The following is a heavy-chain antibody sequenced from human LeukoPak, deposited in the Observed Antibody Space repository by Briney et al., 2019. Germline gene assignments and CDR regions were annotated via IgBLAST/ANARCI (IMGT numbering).Heavy chain of an antibody. CDR2: IYPGDSDT. Sequence: GESLKISCKGSGYSFTSYWIGWVRQMPGKGLEWMGIIYPGDSDTRYSPSFQGQVTISADKSISTAYLQWSSLKASDTAMYYCATSGDFWSGYPSTPFDYWGQGTLVTVSS. J-gene: IGHJ4*02. D-gene: IGHD3-3*01. V-gene: IGHV5-51*01. CDR3: ATSGDFWSGYPSTPFDY. CDR1: GYSFTSYW.